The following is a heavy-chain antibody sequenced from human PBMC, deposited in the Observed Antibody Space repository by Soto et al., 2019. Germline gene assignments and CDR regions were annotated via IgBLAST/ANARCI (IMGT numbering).Heavy chain of an antibody. CDR2: IYHTGTT. J-gene: IGHJ5*02. CDR3: ARGKNYYDSGGNSWFNP. D-gene: IGHD3-22*01. Sequence: SETLSLTCAVSGGSISSGGYSWSWIRQPPGKGLEWIGYIYHTGTTYYNMSLKSRVTISVDRSKNQFSLKLSSVTAADTAVFFWARGKNYYDSGGNSWFNPGGREPRATVP. CDR1: GGSISSGGYS. V-gene: IGHV4-30-2*01.